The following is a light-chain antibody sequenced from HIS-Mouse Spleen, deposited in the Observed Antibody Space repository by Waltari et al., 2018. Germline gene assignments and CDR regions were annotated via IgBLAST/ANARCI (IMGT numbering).Light chain of an antibody. CDR2: EHN. J-gene: IGLJ2*01. CDR3: QAWDSSTAVV. CDR1: SSNIGNNY. Sequence: QSVLTQPPSVSAAPGQKVTISCSGSSSNIGNNYVSWYQQLPGTAPNLLIYEHNNRPSGNPERCSGSNSGNTATLTISGTQAMDEADYYCQAWDSSTAVVFGGGTKLTVL. V-gene: IGLV1-51*01.